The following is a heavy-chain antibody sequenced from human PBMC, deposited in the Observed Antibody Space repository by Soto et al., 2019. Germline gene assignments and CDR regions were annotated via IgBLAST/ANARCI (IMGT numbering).Heavy chain of an antibody. J-gene: IGHJ6*03. CDR2: ISSSSSTI. CDR3: ARSTYYDFWSGYYTGKPYYMDV. Sequence: GGSLRLSCAASGFTFSSYSMNWVRQAPGKGLEWVSYISSSSSTIYYADSVKGRFTISRDNAKNSLYLQMNSLRAEDTAVYYCARSTYYDFWSGYYTGKPYYMDVWGKGTTVTVSS. CDR1: GFTFSSYS. D-gene: IGHD3-3*01. V-gene: IGHV3-48*01.